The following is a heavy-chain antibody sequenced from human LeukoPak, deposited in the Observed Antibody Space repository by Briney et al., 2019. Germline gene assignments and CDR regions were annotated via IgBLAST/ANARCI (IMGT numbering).Heavy chain of an antibody. CDR1: DGSISTYY. CDR2: IYHTGTT. Sequence: SETLSLTCRISDGSISTYYWSWIRQAPGKGLEWIGYIYHTGTTYYTPSLKSRVTISLDTSKSQFSLKVRYVTAADTAVYYCARGLNDSWTGENYWGQGTLVTVSS. CDR3: ARGLNDSWTGENY. J-gene: IGHJ4*02. V-gene: IGHV4-59*12. D-gene: IGHD3-3*01.